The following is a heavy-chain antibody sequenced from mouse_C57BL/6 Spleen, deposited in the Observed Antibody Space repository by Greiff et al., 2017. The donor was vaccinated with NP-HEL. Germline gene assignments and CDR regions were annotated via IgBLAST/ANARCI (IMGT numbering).Heavy chain of an antibody. Sequence: VKLMDSGPELVKPGASVKISCKASGYAFSSSWMNWVKQRPGKGLEWIGRIYPGDGDTNYNGKFKGKATLTADKSSSTAYMQLSSLTSEDSAVYFCARREGIYYDYDVGYFDVWGTGTTVTVSS. CDR1: GYAFSSSW. V-gene: IGHV1-82*01. J-gene: IGHJ1*03. CDR2: IYPGDGDT. D-gene: IGHD2-4*01. CDR3: ARREGIYYDYDVGYFDV.